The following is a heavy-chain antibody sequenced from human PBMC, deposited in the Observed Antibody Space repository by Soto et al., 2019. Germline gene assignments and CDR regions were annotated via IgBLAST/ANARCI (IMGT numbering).Heavy chain of an antibody. D-gene: IGHD2-2*01. Sequence: QLQLQESGPGLVKPSETLSLTCTVSGGSISDDTYYWGWIRQPPGKGLEWIGSIYYSGTTSYNPSLKRRATMSVDTSNKLVSLTLSPVPAADSPVYYWARLHCASPNRVPLDPWGQGTLVIVSS. V-gene: IGHV4-39*01. CDR3: ARLHCASPNRVPLDP. CDR2: IYYSGTT. CDR1: GGSISDDTYY. J-gene: IGHJ5*02.